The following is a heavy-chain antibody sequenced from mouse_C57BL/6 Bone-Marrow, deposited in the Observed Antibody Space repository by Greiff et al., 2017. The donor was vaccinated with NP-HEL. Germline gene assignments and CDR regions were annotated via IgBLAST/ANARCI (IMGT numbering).Heavy chain of an antibody. CDR1: GYTFTSYW. CDR3: ARHGPDY. Sequence: QPGAELVRPGTSVKLSCKASGYTFTSYWMHWVKQRPGQGLEWIGVIDPSDSYTNYNQKFKGKATLTVDTSSSTAYMQLSSLTSEDSAVYYCARHGPDYWGQGTTLTVSS. J-gene: IGHJ2*01. D-gene: IGHD1-1*01. V-gene: IGHV1-59*01. CDR2: IDPSDSYT.